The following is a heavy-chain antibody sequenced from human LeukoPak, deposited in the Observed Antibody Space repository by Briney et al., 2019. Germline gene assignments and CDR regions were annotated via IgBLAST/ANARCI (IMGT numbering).Heavy chain of an antibody. V-gene: IGHV4-59*11. CDR1: GVFIGSHY. Sequence: PSETLSLTCTVSGVFIGSHYWSWIRQSPGKGLEWIGCVYNSGTTVYNPSLTGRVTISVDTSKNQYSLNLKSVTAADAAVYYCARDAYWGQGILVTVSS. CDR3: ARDAY. CDR2: VYNSGTT. J-gene: IGHJ4*02.